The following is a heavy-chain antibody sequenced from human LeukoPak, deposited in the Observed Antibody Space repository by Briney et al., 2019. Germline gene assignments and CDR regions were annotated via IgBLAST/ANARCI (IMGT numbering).Heavy chain of an antibody. CDR2: ISYDGSNK. V-gene: IGHV3-30*18. CDR1: GFTFSSYG. CDR3: AKSPDTAMPRGRFDP. D-gene: IGHD5-18*01. Sequence: PGGSLRLSCAASGFTFSSYGMHWVRQAPGKGLEWVAVISYDGSNKYYADSVKGRFTISRDNSKNTLYLQMNSLRAEDTAVYYCAKSPDTAMPRGRFDPWGQGTLVTVSS. J-gene: IGHJ5*02.